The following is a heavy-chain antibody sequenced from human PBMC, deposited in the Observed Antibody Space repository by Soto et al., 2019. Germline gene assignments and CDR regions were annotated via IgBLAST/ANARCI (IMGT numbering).Heavy chain of an antibody. CDR2: FYYSGST. CDR1: GGSISSGGYY. V-gene: IGHV4-31*03. CDR3: ARDRGYEKFFDY. D-gene: IGHD3-22*01. Sequence: SETLSLTCTVSGGSISSGGYYWSWIRQHPGKGLEWIGYFYYSGSTYYNPSLKSRVTISVDTSENQFSLKLSSVTAADTAVYYCARDRGYEKFFDYWGQGTLVTVSS. J-gene: IGHJ4*02.